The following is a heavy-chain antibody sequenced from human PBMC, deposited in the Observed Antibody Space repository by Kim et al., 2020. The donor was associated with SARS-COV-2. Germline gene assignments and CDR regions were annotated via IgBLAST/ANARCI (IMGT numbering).Heavy chain of an antibody. CDR3: AKALFGGFEY. J-gene: IGHJ4*02. CDR1: GFTFSTYG. CDR2: ISGSGHTT. V-gene: IGHV3-23*01. D-gene: IGHD2-15*01. Sequence: GGSLRLSCTASGFTFSTYGMSWVRQTPGKGPECVSGISGSGHTTYYADSVKGRFTISRDNSKSTLSLQMNSLRVEDTAVYFCAKALFGGFEYWSQGNLVTVSS.